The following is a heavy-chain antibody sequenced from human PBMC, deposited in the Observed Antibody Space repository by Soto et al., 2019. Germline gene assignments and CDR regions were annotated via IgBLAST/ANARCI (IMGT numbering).Heavy chain of an antibody. CDR1: GASFSGYY. Sequence: ETLARTGAVYGASFSGYYWSWIRQPPGKGLEWIGEINHSGSTNYNPSLKSRVTISVDTSKNQFSLKLSSVTAADTAVYYCARGKYYYDSSGYYLPVYFDYWGQGTPVTVYS. J-gene: IGHJ4*02. CDR3: ARGKYYYDSSGYYLPVYFDY. V-gene: IGHV4-34*01. CDR2: INHSGST. D-gene: IGHD3-22*01.